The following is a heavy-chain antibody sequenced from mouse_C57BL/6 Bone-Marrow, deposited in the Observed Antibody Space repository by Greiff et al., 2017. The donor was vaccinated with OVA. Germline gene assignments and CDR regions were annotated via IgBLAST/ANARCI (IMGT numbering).Heavy chain of an antibody. CDR2: ISNGGGST. V-gene: IGHV5-12*01. D-gene: IGHD1-1*01. CDR1: GFTFSDYY. CDR3: ARRYYYGSSYDAMDY. J-gene: IGHJ4*01. Sequence: DVMLVESGGGLVQPGGSLKLSCAASGFTFSDYYMYWVRQTPEKRLEWVAYISNGGGSTYYPDTVKGRFTISRDNAKNTLYLQMSRLKSEDTAMYYCARRYYYGSSYDAMDYWGQGTSVTVSS.